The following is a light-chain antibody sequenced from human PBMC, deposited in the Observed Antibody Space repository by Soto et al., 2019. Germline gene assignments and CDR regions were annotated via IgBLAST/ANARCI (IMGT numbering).Light chain of an antibody. J-gene: IGLJ1*01. CDR3: GTWDTSLRVFYV. Sequence: QSVLTQPPSVSAAPGQNVTISCSGTSSNIGNNYVSWYQHLPGTAPRILIYDNYKRRSGIRDRFSAFKSGTPATLGITGLQTGDEADDYCGTWDTSLRVFYVFGSGTKVTVL. V-gene: IGLV1-51*01. CDR1: SSNIGNNY. CDR2: DNY.